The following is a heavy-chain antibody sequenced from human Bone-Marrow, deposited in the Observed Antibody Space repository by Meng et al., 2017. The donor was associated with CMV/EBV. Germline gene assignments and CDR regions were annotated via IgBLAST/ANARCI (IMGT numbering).Heavy chain of an antibody. V-gene: IGHV4-38-2*02. CDR1: GYSISSGYY. CDR3: ARGLKSGYDSYNWFDP. Sequence: GSLRLSCTVSGYSISSGYYWGWIRQPPGKGLEWIGSIYHSGSTYYNPSLKSRITTSVDTSKNQFSLKLSSVTAADTAVYYCARGLKSGYDSYNWFDPWGQGTLVTVSS. J-gene: IGHJ5*02. D-gene: IGHD5-12*01. CDR2: IYHSGST.